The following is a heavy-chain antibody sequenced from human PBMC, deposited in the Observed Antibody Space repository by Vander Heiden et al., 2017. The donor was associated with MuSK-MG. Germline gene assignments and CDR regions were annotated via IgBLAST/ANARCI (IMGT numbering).Heavy chain of an antibody. CDR2: ISSSSSTI. V-gene: IGHV3-48*04. CDR3: ARDLVYYYDSSGFDY. D-gene: IGHD3-22*01. J-gene: IGHJ4*02. CDR1: GFTFSSYS. Sequence: EVQLVESGGGLVQPGGSLRLSCAASGFTFSSYSMNWVRQAPGKGLEWVSYISSSSSTIYYADSVKCRFTISRDNAKNSLYLQMNSLRAEDTAVYYCARDLVYYYDSSGFDYWGQGTLVTVSS.